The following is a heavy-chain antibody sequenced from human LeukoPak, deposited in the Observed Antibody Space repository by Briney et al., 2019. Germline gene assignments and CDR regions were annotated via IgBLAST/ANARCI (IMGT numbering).Heavy chain of an antibody. Sequence: SETLSLTCTVSGGSISSSSYYWGWVRQPPGKGLECIGNIHYSGSTYYNPSLESRVTISVDTSKNQFSLKLSPVTAADTAVYYCARGGWYPESFQHWGQGALVTVSS. D-gene: IGHD6-19*01. J-gene: IGHJ1*01. CDR3: ARGGWYPESFQH. CDR2: IHYSGST. CDR1: GGSISSSSYY. V-gene: IGHV4-39*07.